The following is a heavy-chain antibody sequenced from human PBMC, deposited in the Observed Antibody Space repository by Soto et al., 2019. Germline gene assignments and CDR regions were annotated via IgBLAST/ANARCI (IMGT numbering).Heavy chain of an antibody. CDR1: GYTFTSYA. D-gene: IGHD3-22*01. CDR3: ARAMGRITMIVVVPMDV. CDR2: INPSGGST. Sequence: VKVSCKASGYTFTSYAMHWVRQAPGQGLEWMGIINPSGGSTSYAQKFQGRVTMTRDTSTSTVYMELSSLRSEDTAVYYCARAMGRITMIVVVPMDVWGQGTTVTVSS. J-gene: IGHJ6*02. V-gene: IGHV1-46*01.